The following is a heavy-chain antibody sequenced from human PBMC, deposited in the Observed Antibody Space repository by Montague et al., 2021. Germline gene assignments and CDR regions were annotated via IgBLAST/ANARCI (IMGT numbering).Heavy chain of an antibody. Sequence: SETLSLTCSVSGDSINGWYWSWIRQPPGKGLEWIGSVFYSGATNYNPSLKSRVTMSADTSKNQVSLKLNSVTAADTAVYYCARQGFYESGGFFIWGLGTLVTVS. J-gene: IGHJ4*02. V-gene: IGHV4-59*01. CDR3: ARQGFYESGGFFI. CDR1: GDSINGWY. CDR2: VFYSGAT. D-gene: IGHD3-22*01.